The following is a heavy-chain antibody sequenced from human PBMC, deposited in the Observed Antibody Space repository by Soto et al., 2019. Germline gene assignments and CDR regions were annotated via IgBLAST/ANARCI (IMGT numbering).Heavy chain of an antibody. V-gene: IGHV4-30-2*01. Sequence: SETLSLTCTFSGGSISSGGYSWGWVRQPPGQGLEWIGYIYHTGNNYYNPSLKSRVTISLARSKNQFSLQLTSVTAADTAVYYCARVPMATIVGYFDYWGQGTLVTVSS. CDR1: GGSISSGGYS. J-gene: IGHJ4*02. D-gene: IGHD5-12*01. CDR2: IYHTGNN. CDR3: ARVPMATIVGYFDY.